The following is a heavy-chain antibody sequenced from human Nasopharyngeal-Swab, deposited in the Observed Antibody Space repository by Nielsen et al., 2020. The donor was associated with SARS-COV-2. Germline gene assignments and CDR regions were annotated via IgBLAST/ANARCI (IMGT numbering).Heavy chain of an antibody. CDR1: GFTFTSYA. V-gene: IGHV3-23*01. CDR2: ITGRGSTR. D-gene: IGHD1-26*01. CDR3: ARDPERSYNHFYYMDV. Sequence: GGSLRLSCAASGFTFTSYAMSWVRQAPGQGLEWVSTITGRGSTRYYADSVKGRFSISRDNSKNTLYLQMNSLRAEDTAVYYCARDPERSYNHFYYMDVWGKGTTVTISS. J-gene: IGHJ6*03.